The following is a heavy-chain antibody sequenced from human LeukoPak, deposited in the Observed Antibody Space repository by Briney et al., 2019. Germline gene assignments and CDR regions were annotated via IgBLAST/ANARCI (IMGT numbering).Heavy chain of an antibody. Sequence: GESLRLSCAASGFTFTTYWMSWVRQAPGKGLEWVANIKQDGTEKYYVDSVKGRFTISRDNTKNSLYLQMNSLTAEDTAVHYCAKTYGGTYIGNWGQGTLVTVSA. D-gene: IGHD1-26*01. V-gene: IGHV3-7*01. CDR2: IKQDGTEK. J-gene: IGHJ4*02. CDR3: AKTYGGTYIGN. CDR1: GFTFTTYW.